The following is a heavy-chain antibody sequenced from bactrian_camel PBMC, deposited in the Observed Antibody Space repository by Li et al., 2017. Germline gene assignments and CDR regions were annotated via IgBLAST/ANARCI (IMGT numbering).Heavy chain of an antibody. CDR2: IDSDHSS. J-gene: IGHJ4*01. CDR1: GDSRSTDC. V-gene: IGHV3S53*01. CDR3: AADVCSMSGNCQPNY. Sequence: HVQLVESGGGSVQTGGYLNLICEASGDSRSTDCMGWFRQAPGKEREAVATIDSDHSSTYGSAVKGRFTISEGNAKNTMYLQMNNLQPEDTAMYYCAADVCSMSGNCQPNYWGQGTQVTVS. D-gene: IGHD6*01.